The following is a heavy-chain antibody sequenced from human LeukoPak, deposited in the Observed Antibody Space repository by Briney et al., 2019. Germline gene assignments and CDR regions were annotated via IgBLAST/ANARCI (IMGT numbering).Heavy chain of an antibody. D-gene: IGHD6-19*01. V-gene: IGHV4-39*07. CDR3: ASVSVAGTSHFDY. CDR1: GGSISSSSYY. J-gene: IGHJ4*02. Sequence: ASETLSLTCTVSGGSISSSSYYWGWIRQPPGKGLEWIGSIYYSGSTYYNPSLKSRVTISVDTSKNQFSLKLSSVTAADTAVYYCASVSVAGTSHFDYWGQGTLVTVSS. CDR2: IYYSGST.